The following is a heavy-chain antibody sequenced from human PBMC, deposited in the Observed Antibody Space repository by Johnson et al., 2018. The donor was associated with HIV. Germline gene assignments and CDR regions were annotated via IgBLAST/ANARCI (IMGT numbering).Heavy chain of an antibody. CDR2: INWNGGST. V-gene: IGHV3-20*04. CDR1: RFIFDDYG. Sequence: VESGGGVLRPGGSLRLSCEGFRFIFDDYGLSWVRQAPGKGLEWVSGINWNGGSTGYADSVRGRCTISRDNGKNSLYLQMNNLRAEDTALYYCASPSMITFGARVCGGKTGQDAFDIWGQGTMVTVSS. CDR3: ASPSMITFGARVCGGKTGQDAFDI. D-gene: IGHD3-16*01. J-gene: IGHJ3*02.